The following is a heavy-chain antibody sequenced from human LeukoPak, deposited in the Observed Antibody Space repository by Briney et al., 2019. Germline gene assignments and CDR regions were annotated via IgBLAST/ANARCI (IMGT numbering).Heavy chain of an antibody. J-gene: IGHJ2*01. V-gene: IGHV4-4*02. D-gene: IGHD6-13*01. Sequence: PSETLSLTCAVSGGSISSSNWWSWVRQPPGKGLEWIGEIYHSGSTNYSPSLKSRVTISVDKSKNQFSLKLSSVTAADTAVYYCARGAAAAGTVPWYFDLWGRGTLVTVSS. CDR3: ARGAAAAGTVPWYFDL. CDR1: GGSISSSNW. CDR2: IYHSGST.